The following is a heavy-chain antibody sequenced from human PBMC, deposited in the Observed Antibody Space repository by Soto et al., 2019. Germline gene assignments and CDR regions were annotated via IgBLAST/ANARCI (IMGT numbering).Heavy chain of an antibody. CDR3: ARLIGNSWLDS. V-gene: IGHV6-1*01. J-gene: IGHJ5*01. Sequence: PSQTISLTCSISGDRISRNSGTLAWIRQSHSWGREWLGRTYYRSNWYTDYAVSVKGRITISPDTSNNQLSLQLNSVTPDDTAVYYCARLIGNSWLDSWGQGTLV. CDR1: GDRISRNSGT. D-gene: IGHD2-8*01. CDR2: TYYRSNWYT.